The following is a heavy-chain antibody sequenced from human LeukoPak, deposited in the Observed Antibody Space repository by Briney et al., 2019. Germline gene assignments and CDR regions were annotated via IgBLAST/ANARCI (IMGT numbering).Heavy chain of an antibody. Sequence: GGSLRLSCAASGFTFDDYAMHWVRQAPGKGLEWVGRIKSKTDGGTTDYAAPVKGRFTISRDDSKNTLYLQMNSLKTEDTAVYYCTTDITMIVVSSVKYYFGYWGQGTLVTVSS. J-gene: IGHJ4*02. CDR2: IKSKTDGGTT. D-gene: IGHD3-22*01. CDR1: GFTFDDYA. V-gene: IGHV3-15*01. CDR3: TTDITMIVVSSVKYYFGY.